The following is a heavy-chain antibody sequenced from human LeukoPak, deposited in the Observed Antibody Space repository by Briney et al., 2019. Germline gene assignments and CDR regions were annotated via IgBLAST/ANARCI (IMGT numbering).Heavy chain of an antibody. D-gene: IGHD2-2*01. CDR3: ARALVVVPAAHFDY. V-gene: IGHV3-33*01. Sequence: GGSLRLSCAASGCTFSSYGMHRVRQAPGKGLEWVAVIWYDGSNKYYADSVKGRFTISRDNSKNTLYLQMNSLRAEDTAVYYCARALVVVPAAHFDYWGQGTLVTVSS. CDR1: GCTFSSYG. J-gene: IGHJ4*02. CDR2: IWYDGSNK.